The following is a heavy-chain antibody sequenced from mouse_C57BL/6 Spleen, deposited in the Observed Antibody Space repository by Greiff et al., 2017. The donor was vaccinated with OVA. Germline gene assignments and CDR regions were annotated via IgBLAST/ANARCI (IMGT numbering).Heavy chain of an antibody. CDR3: AREGYGSRSYAMDY. CDR2: ISYDGSN. D-gene: IGHD1-1*01. Sequence: EVQLKESGPGLVKPSQSLSLTCSVTGYSITSGYYWNWIRQFPGNKLEWMGYISYDGSNNYNPSLKNRISITRDTSKNQFFLKLNSVTTEDTATYDCAREGYGSRSYAMDYWGQGTSVTVSS. V-gene: IGHV3-6*01. CDR1: GYSITSGYY. J-gene: IGHJ4*01.